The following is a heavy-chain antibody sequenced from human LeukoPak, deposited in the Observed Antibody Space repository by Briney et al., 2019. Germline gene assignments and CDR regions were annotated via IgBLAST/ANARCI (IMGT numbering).Heavy chain of an antibody. V-gene: IGHV3-11*01. CDR1: GFTFSDYY. Sequence: PGGSLRLSCAASGFTFSDYYMSWIRQAPGKGLEWVSYISSSGSTIYYADSVKGRFTISRDNAKNSLYLHMNSLRAEDTAVHYCAKDSAKKYDDYWGQGTLVTVSS. J-gene: IGHJ4*02. CDR2: ISSSGSTI. D-gene: IGHD2/OR15-2a*01. CDR3: AKDSAKKYDDY.